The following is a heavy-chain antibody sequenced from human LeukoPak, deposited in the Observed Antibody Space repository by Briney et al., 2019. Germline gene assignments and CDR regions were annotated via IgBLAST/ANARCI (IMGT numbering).Heavy chain of an antibody. J-gene: IGHJ4*02. CDR2: IKEDGSEE. V-gene: IGHV3-7*01. CDR1: TFTFGNYW. Sequence: PGGSLRLSCAASTFTFGNYWMSWVRQAPRKGLEWVANIKEDGSEEYYVDSVKGRFTISRDNTMNSLYLQMNSLRAEDTAVYYCARDPAAWDYWGQGTLVTVSS. D-gene: IGHD6-13*01. CDR3: ARDPAAWDY.